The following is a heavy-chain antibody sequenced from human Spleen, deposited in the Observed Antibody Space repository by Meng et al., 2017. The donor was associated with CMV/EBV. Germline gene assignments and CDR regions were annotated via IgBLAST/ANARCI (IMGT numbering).Heavy chain of an antibody. D-gene: IGHD6-6*01. CDR1: GGSISSGDYY. CDR3: ARERSSSSPAFGYYGMDV. V-gene: IGHV4-30-4*08. Sequence: LRLSCTVSGGSISSGDYYWSWIRQPPGKGLEWIGYIYYSGSTYYNPSLKSRVTISVDTSKNQFSLKLSSVTAADTAVYYCARERSSSSPAFGYYGMDVWGQGTTVTVSS. CDR2: IYYSGST. J-gene: IGHJ6*02.